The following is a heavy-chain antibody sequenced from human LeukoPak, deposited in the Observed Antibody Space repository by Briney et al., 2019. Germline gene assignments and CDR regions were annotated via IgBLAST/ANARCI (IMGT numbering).Heavy chain of an antibody. D-gene: IGHD5/OR15-5a*01. J-gene: IGHJ4*02. CDR1: GGSISTYY. CDR3: ARGVSGFWLSFDF. V-gene: IGHV4-4*09. CDR2: IYAGGKT. Sequence: SETLSLTCTVSGGSISTYYWTWIRQAPGKGLEWIGYIYAGGKTRSSPSLESRVSISVDTSENQFSLKLTSVTAADTAAYYCARGVSGFWLSFDFWGQGALVSVSS.